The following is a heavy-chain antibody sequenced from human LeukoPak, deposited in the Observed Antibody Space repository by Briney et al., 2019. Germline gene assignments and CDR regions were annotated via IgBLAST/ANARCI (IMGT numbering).Heavy chain of an antibody. CDR3: AKDIAIGYCSSTSCYTFDY. CDR1: GFTFSSYG. D-gene: IGHD2-2*02. J-gene: IGHJ4*02. V-gene: IGHV3-30*02. Sequence: PGGSLRLSCAASGFTFSSYGMHWVRQAPGKGLEWVAFIRYDGSNKYYADSVKGRFTISRDNSKNTLYLQMNSLRAEDTAVYYCAKDIAIGYCSSTSCYTFDYWGQGTLVTVSS. CDR2: IRYDGSNK.